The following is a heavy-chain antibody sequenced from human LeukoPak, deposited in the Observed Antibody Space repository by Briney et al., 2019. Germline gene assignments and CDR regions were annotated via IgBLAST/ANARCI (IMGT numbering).Heavy chain of an antibody. CDR1: GFTFSIYA. D-gene: IGHD5-24*01. CDR3: ARDLIGGYNGGYFDS. Sequence: PGGSLRLSCAASGFTFSIYAMNWVRQAPGKGLEWVSSISSSNSYIYYADSVKGRFTISKDDAKNSLSLHMNSLRAEDTAVYYCARDLIGGYNGGYFDSWGQGILVTVSS. CDR2: ISSSNSYI. V-gene: IGHV3-21*01. J-gene: IGHJ4*02.